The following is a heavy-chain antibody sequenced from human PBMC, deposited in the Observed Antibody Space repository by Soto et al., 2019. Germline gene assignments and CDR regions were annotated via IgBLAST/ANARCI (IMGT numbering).Heavy chain of an antibody. J-gene: IGHJ6*02. CDR2: ISSSGSYT. CDR3: ACVAPTIFGAQFHHNLVDV. CDR1: GFKFSDYH. Sequence: QVQLVQSGGGLVKPGGSPRLSCAASGFKFSDYHMSWIRQAQGKGLEWISYISSSGSYTTYTDSVKGRFTISRDNDRSSLYLQMDSLRGEDTAVYYCACVAPTIFGAQFHHNLVDVWGQGTTVTVAS. D-gene: IGHD3-3*01. V-gene: IGHV3-11*06.